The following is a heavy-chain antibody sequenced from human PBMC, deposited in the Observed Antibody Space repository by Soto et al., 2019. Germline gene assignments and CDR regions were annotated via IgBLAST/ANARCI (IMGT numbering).Heavy chain of an antibody. CDR1: GFTFSRYD. Sequence: EVQVVESGGGLVQPGGSLRLSCAASGFTFSRYDMHWVRQATGRGLEWVSGIGTSGDTYYAGSVKGRFTISRENAKNSVDLQMNSLRAGDTAVYYCARGALGFDPWGQGTLVAVSS. V-gene: IGHV3-13*04. J-gene: IGHJ5*02. CDR2: IGTSGDT. D-gene: IGHD6-6*01. CDR3: ARGALGFDP.